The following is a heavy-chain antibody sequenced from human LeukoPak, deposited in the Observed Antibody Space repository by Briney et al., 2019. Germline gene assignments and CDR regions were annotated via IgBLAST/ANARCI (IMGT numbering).Heavy chain of an antibody. CDR2: ISASGGNT. CDR1: GFIFTNYA. D-gene: IGHD1-26*01. CDR3: ATAIQSNSGSYYFDY. V-gene: IGHV3-23*01. Sequence: GGSLRLSCAASGFIFTNYAMTWVRQAPGKGLEWVSAISASGGNTYYADSVKGRFTISRDNSKNTLYLQMNSLRADDTAVYYCATAIQSNSGSYYFDYWGQGTLVTVSS. J-gene: IGHJ4*02.